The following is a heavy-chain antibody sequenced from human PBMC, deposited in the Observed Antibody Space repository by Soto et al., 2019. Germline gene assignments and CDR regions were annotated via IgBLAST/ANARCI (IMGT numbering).Heavy chain of an antibody. J-gene: IGHJ4*02. CDR2: ISYDGSNK. CDR3: AKEVGYDFSQSLDY. D-gene: IGHD3-3*01. CDR1: GFTFSSYG. V-gene: IGHV3-30*18. Sequence: GGSLRLSCAASGFTFSSYGMHWVRQAPGKGLEWVAVISYDGSNKYYADSVKGRFTISRDNSKNTLYLQMNSLRAEDTAVYYCAKEVGYDFSQSLDYWGQGTLVTVSS.